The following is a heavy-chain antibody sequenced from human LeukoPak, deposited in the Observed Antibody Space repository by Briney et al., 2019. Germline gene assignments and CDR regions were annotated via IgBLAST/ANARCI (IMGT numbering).Heavy chain of an antibody. CDR1: GFTFSSYA. Sequence: QPGGSLRLSCAASGFTFSSYAMHWVRQAPGKGLEWVAVISYDGSNKYYADSVKGRFTISRDNSKNMLYLQMNSLRAEDTAVYYCARKEVMPIRYFDYWGQGTLVTVSS. D-gene: IGHD3-16*01. V-gene: IGHV3-30*04. J-gene: IGHJ4*02. CDR2: ISYDGSNK. CDR3: ARKEVMPIRYFDY.